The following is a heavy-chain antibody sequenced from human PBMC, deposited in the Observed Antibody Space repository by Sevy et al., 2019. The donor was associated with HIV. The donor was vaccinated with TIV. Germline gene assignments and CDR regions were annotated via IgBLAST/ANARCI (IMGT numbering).Heavy chain of an antibody. CDR3: ARVVPADHLLLSYYYMDV. J-gene: IGHJ6*03. Sequence: ASVKVSCKASGYTFTSYGISWVRQAPGQGLEWMGWISAYNGNTNYAQKLQGRVTMTTDTSTSTAYMELRSLRSDDTAMYYCARVVPADHLLLSYYYMDVWGKGTTVTVSS. V-gene: IGHV1-18*01. CDR1: GYTFTSYG. D-gene: IGHD2-2*01. CDR2: ISAYNGNT.